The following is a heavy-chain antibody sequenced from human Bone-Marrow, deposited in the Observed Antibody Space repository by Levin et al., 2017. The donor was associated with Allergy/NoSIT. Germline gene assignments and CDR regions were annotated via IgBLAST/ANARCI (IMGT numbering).Heavy chain of an antibody. V-gene: IGHV3-9*01. CDR3: GNDSVSGYCRFYGMDV. CDR2: ISHNGVSI. Sequence: PGGSLRLSCGASGFRFADYAMHWVRQSPGKGLEWVAGISHNGVSIGYADSMKGRCTISRDNAKNSLSLEMTSLRHEDTALYYCGNDSVSGYCRFYGMDVWRQGTTVTVAS. D-gene: IGHD5-12*01. J-gene: IGHJ6*01. CDR1: GFRFADYA.